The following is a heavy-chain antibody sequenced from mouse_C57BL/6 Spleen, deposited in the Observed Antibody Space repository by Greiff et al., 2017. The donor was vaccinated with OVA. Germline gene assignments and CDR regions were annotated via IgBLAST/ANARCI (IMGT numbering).Heavy chain of an antibody. J-gene: IGHJ1*03. CDR1: GFTFSDYG. Sequence: EVKLVESGGGLVKPGGSLKLSCAASGFTFSDYGMHWVRQAPEKGLEWVAYISSGSSTIYYADTVKGRFTISRDNAKNTLFLQMTSLRSEDTAMYYCARPYDYDGYWYFDVWGTGTTVTVSS. V-gene: IGHV5-17*01. CDR3: ARPYDYDGYWYFDV. CDR2: ISSGSSTI. D-gene: IGHD2-4*01.